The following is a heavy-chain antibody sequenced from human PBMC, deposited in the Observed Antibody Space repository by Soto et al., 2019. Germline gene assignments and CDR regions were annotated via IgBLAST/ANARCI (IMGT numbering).Heavy chain of an antibody. V-gene: IGHV4-38-2*02. Sequence: TSETLSLTCAVSGYSISSGYSWGWIRQPPGKGLEWIGSIYHSGSTYYNPSLKSRVTISVDTSKNQFSLKLSSVTAADTAVYYCARDPTYYDFWSGYYGYNWFDPWGQGTLVTVSS. CDR1: GYSISSGYS. J-gene: IGHJ5*02. D-gene: IGHD3-3*01. CDR3: ARDPTYYDFWSGYYGYNWFDP. CDR2: IYHSGST.